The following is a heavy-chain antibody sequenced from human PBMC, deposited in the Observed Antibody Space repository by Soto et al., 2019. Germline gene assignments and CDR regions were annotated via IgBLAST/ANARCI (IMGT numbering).Heavy chain of an antibody. J-gene: IGHJ4*02. CDR3: ARPDSSGWSGLWVY. CDR1: GGSISSSSYY. D-gene: IGHD6-19*01. CDR2: IYYSGST. V-gene: IGHV4-39*01. Sequence: QLQLQESGPGLVKPSETLSLTCTVSGGSISSSSYYCGWIRQPPGKGLEWIGSIYYSGSTYYNPSLKSRVTISVDTSKNQFSLKLSSVTAADTAVYYCARPDSSGWSGLWVYWGQGTLVTVSS.